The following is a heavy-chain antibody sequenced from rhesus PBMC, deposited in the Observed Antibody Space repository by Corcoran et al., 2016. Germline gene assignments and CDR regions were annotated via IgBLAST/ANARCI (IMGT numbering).Heavy chain of an antibody. CDR3: AKGKYLDWLSLKSYGLDS. CDR2: IDPSDSDT. D-gene: IGHD3-3*01. Sequence: EVQLVQSGAEVKRPGESLKISCKTSGYSFTSYWLSWVRQMPGTGLEWMGAIDPSDSDTRNNPSFQGQVNISADKSISTAYLQWSRLKASDTDTYYCAKGKYLDWLSLKSYGLDSWGQGVVVTVSS. CDR1: GYSFTSYW. V-gene: IGHV5-20*01. J-gene: IGHJ6*01.